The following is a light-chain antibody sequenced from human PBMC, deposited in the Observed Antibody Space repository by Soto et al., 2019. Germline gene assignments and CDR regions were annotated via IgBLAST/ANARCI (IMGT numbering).Light chain of an antibody. Sequence: DIQMTQSPSSVSASVGDRVTITCRASQSIGNWVHWYQQKPGKAPKLQSFGASSLQNGVPSRFSGNRSGTDFTLTVSSLQPEDSAIYFCQQGHSVAPTFGRGTKGEI. CDR3: QQGHSVAPT. J-gene: IGKJ1*01. CDR2: GAS. CDR1: QSIGNW. V-gene: IGKV1-12*01.